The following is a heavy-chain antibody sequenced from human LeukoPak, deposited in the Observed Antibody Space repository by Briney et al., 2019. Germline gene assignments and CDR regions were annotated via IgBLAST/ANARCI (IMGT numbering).Heavy chain of an antibody. J-gene: IGHJ3*02. CDR1: GFTFSDYW. V-gene: IGHV3-7*04. CDR3: ARGAAYYDSSGPSNI. Sequence: GGSLRLSCAASGFTFSDYWMSWVRQAPGKGLEWVANIKEDGSEISYVHSVKGRFTISRDNARNSLYLQMNSLRAEDTAVYYCARGAAYYDSSGPSNIWGQGTVVTVSS. D-gene: IGHD3-22*01. CDR2: IKEDGSEI.